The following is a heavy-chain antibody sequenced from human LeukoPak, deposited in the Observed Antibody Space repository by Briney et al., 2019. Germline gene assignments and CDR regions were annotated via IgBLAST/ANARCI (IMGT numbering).Heavy chain of an antibody. CDR3: ASATSWNWFDP. Sequence: APVKVSCKASGGTFTKWTLNWVRQAPGQGPEWMGRIIPVLGSVNYAQKFQGRVTITADKGTAYMELTNLRSEDMAVYYCASATSWNWFDPWGQGTLVTVSA. CDR2: IIPVLGSV. J-gene: IGHJ5*02. D-gene: IGHD1-1*01. V-gene: IGHV1-69*08. CDR1: GGTFTKWT.